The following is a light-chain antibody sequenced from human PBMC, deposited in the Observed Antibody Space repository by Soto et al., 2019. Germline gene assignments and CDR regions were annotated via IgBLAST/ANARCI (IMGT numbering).Light chain of an antibody. Sequence: EIVLTQSPGTLSLSPGERATLSCRASQSVSSYLAWYQQKPGQAPRLLIYDASNRATGTPARFSGSGSGTDFTLTISSLEPEDFAVYYCQQYGSSPWTFGQGTKVDIK. CDR3: QQYGSSPWT. CDR2: DAS. J-gene: IGKJ1*01. CDR1: QSVSSY. V-gene: IGKV3-20*01.